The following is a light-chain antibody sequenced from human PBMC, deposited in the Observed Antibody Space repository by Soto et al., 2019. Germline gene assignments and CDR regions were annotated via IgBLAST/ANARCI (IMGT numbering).Light chain of an antibody. CDR2: GAS. CDR1: QSVRGN. Sequence: EIMMTQSPATLSVSPGERATLSCRASQSVRGNLAWYQQKPGQAPRLLIYGASTRATGIPARFSGSGSGTEFTLTISSLQSEDFAIYYCPQYNNWPSVTFGQGTRLEIK. V-gene: IGKV3-15*01. J-gene: IGKJ5*01. CDR3: PQYNNWPSVT.